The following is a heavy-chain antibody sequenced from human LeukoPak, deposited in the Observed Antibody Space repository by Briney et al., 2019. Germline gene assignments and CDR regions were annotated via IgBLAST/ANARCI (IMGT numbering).Heavy chain of an antibody. CDR3: ARVGSGSYYPR. J-gene: IGHJ4*02. V-gene: IGHV3-23*01. D-gene: IGHD1-26*01. CDR2: ISGSGGST. CDR1: GFTFNYYA. Sequence: GSLRLSCAASGFTFNYYAMSWVRQAPGKGLEWVSGISGSGGSTYYAESVKGRFTISRDNSKNTVFLQMNSLRAEDTAVYYCARVGSGSYYPRWGQGTLVTVSS.